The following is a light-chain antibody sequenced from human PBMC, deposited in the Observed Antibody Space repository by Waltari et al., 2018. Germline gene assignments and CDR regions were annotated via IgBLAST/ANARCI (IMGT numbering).Light chain of an antibody. Sequence: QLVVTQSPSASASLGASVKLTCTLSRGHSSNIIARLQQQPEKGPRYLTKVNSDGSHSRGDQIPVCFSGSSSGAERHRSISSLQAEDEADYYCQPGGHGTWVFGGGTNLTGL. J-gene: IGLJ3*02. CDR3: QPGGHGTWV. CDR2: VNSDGSH. V-gene: IGLV4-69*01. CDR1: RGHSSNI.